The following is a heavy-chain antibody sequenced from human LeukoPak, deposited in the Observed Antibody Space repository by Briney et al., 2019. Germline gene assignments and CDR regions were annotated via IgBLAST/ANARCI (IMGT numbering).Heavy chain of an antibody. V-gene: IGHV1-24*01. CDR3: ATDPRTSIAVAGNDY. CDR1: GYTLTGLS. J-gene: IGHJ4*02. D-gene: IGHD6-19*01. Sequence: ASVKVSCKVSGYTLTGLSMHWVRQAPGKGLEWMGGFDPEDGETIYAQKFQGRVTMTEDTSTDTAYMELSSLRSEDTAVYYCATDPRTSIAVAGNDYWGQGTLVTVSS. CDR2: FDPEDGET.